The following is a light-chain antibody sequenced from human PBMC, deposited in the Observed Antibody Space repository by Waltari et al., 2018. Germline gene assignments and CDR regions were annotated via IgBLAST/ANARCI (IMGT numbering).Light chain of an antibody. J-gene: IGLJ3*02. CDR2: DVS. CDR1: SGDVGAYNY. CDR3: CSYTSSSTWV. V-gene: IGLV2-14*03. Sequence: QSALTQPASVSGSPGQSITISCTGASGDVGAYNYVSWYQQHPGKAPKLMIYDVSVRPSGVSNRFSGSKAGNTASLTISGRQAEDEADYYCCSYTSSSTWVFGGGTKLTVL.